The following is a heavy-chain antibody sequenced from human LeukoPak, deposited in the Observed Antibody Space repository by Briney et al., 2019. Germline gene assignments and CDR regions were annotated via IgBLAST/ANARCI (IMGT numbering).Heavy chain of an antibody. J-gene: IGHJ4*02. Sequence: PSETLSLTCAVYGGSFSGYYWSWIRQPPGKGLEWIGEINHSGSTNYNPSLKSRVTISVDTSKNQFSLKLSSVTAADTAVYYCARSPEDEYSGSYPYYFDYWGQGTLVTVSS. D-gene: IGHD1-26*01. CDR3: ARSPEDEYSGSYPYYFDY. V-gene: IGHV4-34*01. CDR1: GGSFSGYY. CDR2: INHSGST.